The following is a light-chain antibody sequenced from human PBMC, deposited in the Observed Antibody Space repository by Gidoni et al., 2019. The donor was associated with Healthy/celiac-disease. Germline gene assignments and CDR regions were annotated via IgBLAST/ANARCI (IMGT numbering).Light chain of an antibody. V-gene: IGKV3-15*01. Sequence: EIVMTQSPATLSVSPGERATLSCRASQRVSSNLAWYQQKPGQAPRLLIYGASTRATGIPARFSCSGSGTEFTLTISSLQSEDFAVYYCQQYNNWYTFGQGTKLEIK. CDR3: QQYNNWYT. CDR2: GAS. J-gene: IGKJ2*01. CDR1: QRVSSN.